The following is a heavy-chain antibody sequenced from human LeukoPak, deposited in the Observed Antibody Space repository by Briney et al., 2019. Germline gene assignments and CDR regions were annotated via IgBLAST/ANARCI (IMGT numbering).Heavy chain of an antibody. CDR3: ARYYGTLFDY. CDR2: IYHSGNT. D-gene: IGHD4-17*01. J-gene: IGHJ4*02. Sequence: PSETLSLTCTVSGGSISSADNYWSWIRQLPGKGLEWIGYIYHSGNTYYNPSLKSRVTISVDTSKNQFSLELSSVTAADTAVYYCARYYGTLFDYWGQGTLATVSS. V-gene: IGHV4-30-4*01. CDR1: GGSISSADNY.